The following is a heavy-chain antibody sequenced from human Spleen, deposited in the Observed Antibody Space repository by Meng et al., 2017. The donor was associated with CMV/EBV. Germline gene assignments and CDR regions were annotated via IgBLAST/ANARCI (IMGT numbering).Heavy chain of an antibody. D-gene: IGHD1-26*01. V-gene: IGHV3-23*01. CDR1: GGSFSGYY. CDR2: ISGGGGTT. Sequence: ETLSLTCAVYGGSFSGYYWSWIRQPPGKGLEWVSVISGGGGTTDFADSVKGRFTISRDNSKNTLYLQMYSLRAEDTAVYYCAKEPTYQRYSGSYLDYWGQGTLVTVSS. CDR3: AKEPTYQRYSGSYLDY. J-gene: IGHJ4*02.